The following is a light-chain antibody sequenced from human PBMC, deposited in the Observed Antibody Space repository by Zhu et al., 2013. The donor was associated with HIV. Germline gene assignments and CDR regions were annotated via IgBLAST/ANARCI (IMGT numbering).Light chain of an antibody. J-gene: IGKJ3*01. CDR1: QSISSY. Sequence: DIQMTQSPSSLSASVGDRVTITCRASQSISSYLNWYQQKPGKAPKLLIYAASSLQSGVPSRFSGSGSGTDFTLTISSLQPEDFATYYCQQYNSYPFTFGPGTRVDLK. CDR3: QQYNSYPFT. CDR2: AAS. V-gene: IGKV1-39*01.